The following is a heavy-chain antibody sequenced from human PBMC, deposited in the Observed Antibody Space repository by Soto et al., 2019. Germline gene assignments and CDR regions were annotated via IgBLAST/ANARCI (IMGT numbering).Heavy chain of an antibody. D-gene: IGHD1-20*01. CDR2: FYYSGST. J-gene: IGHJ4*02. CDR1: GGSISSGGYY. V-gene: IGHV4-31*03. Sequence: PSETLSLTCTVSGGSISSGGYYWSWIRQHPGKGLEWIGYFYYSGSTYYNPSLKSRVTISVDTSKNQFSLKLSSVTAADTAVYYCARRYGVAYDYWGQGTLVTVSS. CDR3: ARRYGVAYDY.